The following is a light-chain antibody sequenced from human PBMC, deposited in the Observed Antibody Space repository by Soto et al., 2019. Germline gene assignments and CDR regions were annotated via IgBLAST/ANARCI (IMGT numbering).Light chain of an antibody. CDR3: AAWDDSRSGAVV. CDR2: SNN. J-gene: IGLJ2*01. V-gene: IGLV1-44*01. CDR1: SSNIGSNT. Sequence: QSVLTQPPSASGTPGQRVTISCSGSSSNIGSNTVNWYQQLPGTAPKLLIYSNNQRPSGVPARFSGSKSCTSASLAISGRQYEDEADDYWAAWDDSRSGAVVFGGGTKLTVL.